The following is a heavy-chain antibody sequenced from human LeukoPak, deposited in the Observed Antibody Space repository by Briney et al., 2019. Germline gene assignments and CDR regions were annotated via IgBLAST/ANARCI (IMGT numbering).Heavy chain of an antibody. CDR3: ARETYYYDSSGYYYLDY. D-gene: IGHD3-22*01. Sequence: KAGESLRLSCAASGFTFSSYSMNWVRQAPGKGLEWVSSISSISSYIYYADSVKGRLTISRNNAKHSLYLQMNSLRAEDTAVYYCARETYYYDSSGYYYLDYWGQGTLVTVS. CDR1: GFTFSSYS. J-gene: IGHJ4*02. V-gene: IGHV3-21*01. CDR2: ISSISSYI.